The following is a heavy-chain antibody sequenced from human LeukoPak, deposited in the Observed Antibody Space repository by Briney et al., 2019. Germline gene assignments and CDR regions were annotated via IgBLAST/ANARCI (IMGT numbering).Heavy chain of an antibody. CDR2: IYYSRST. CDR1: GGSISSGDYY. D-gene: IGHD3-10*01. J-gene: IGHJ4*02. Sequence: SETLSLPCTVSGGSISSGDYYWSWIRQPPGKGLEWIGYIYYSRSTYYNPSLKSRVTISVDTPKNQFSLKLSSVTPADTAVYYCARDRRFGELLFDYWGQGTLVTVSS. V-gene: IGHV4-30-4*01. CDR3: ARDRRFGELLFDY.